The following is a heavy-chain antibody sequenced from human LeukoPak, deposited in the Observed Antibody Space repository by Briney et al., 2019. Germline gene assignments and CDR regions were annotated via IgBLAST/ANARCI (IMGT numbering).Heavy chain of an antibody. V-gene: IGHV3-74*01. CDR1: GRPFSSYW. Sequence: GGSVLHLWSASGRPFSSYWRHWARHAPGKGLVWVSRINSDGSSTSYADSVKGRFTISRDNAKNTLYLQMNSLRAEDTAVYYCARDGTYYYDSSCYPDYWGRG. D-gene: IGHD3-22*01. J-gene: IGHJ4*02. CDR2: INSDGSST. CDR3: ARDGTYYYDSSCYPDY.